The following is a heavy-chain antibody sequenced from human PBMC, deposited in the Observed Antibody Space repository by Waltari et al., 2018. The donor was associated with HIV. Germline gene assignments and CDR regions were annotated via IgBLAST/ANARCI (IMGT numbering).Heavy chain of an antibody. Sequence: EVQLGESGGGLVQPGGSLRLSCAASGFTFSSYWMSWVRQAPGKGLEWVANIKQEGSEKYYVDSVKGRFTISRDNAKNSLYLQMNSLRAEDTAVYYCARDPLVEHRGILDYWGQGTLVTVSS. CDR1: GFTFSSYW. CDR3: ARDPLVEHRGILDY. D-gene: IGHD1-1*01. J-gene: IGHJ4*02. CDR2: IKQEGSEK. V-gene: IGHV3-7*01.